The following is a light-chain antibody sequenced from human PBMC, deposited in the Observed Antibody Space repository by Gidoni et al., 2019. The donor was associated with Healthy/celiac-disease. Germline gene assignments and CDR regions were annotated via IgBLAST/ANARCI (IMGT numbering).Light chain of an antibody. CDR2: GAS. J-gene: IGKJ4*01. CDR1: QSVSSSY. CDR3: QKYGSSP. Sequence: EIVLTQSPGTLSLSPGERATLSCRASQSVSSSYLDWSQQKPGQAPRLLLYGASGRATAVPDRCSGSGSGTDFTLTISRLEPEDFAVYYCQKYGSSPFGGGTKVEIK. V-gene: IGKV3-20*01.